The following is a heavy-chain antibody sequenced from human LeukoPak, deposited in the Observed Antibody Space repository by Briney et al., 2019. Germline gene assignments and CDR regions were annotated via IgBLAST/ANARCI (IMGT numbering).Heavy chain of an antibody. CDR1: GFSVSTKY. Sequence: PGGSLRLSCEGSGFSVSTKYMNWVRQGPGKGLEWVSILYSGSSTYYTDSVKGRFTASRDDSKNTLYLHMNSLGVEDTAVYYCARVGDHYHWYLDVWGRGTLVTVSS. D-gene: IGHD3-10*01. CDR3: ARVGDHYHWYLDV. CDR2: LYSGSST. J-gene: IGHJ2*01. V-gene: IGHV3-53*01.